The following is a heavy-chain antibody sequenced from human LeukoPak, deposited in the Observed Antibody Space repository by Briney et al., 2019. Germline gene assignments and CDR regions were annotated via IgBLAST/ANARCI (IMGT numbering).Heavy chain of an antibody. Sequence: GGSLRLSCAASGFTFSSYGMHWVRQAPGKGLEWVAVIWYDGSNKYYADSVKGRFTISRDNSKNTLYLQMNSLRAEDTAVYYCARTDYGDSHRYFDLWGRGTLVTVSS. J-gene: IGHJ2*01. CDR1: GFTFSSYG. D-gene: IGHD4-17*01. V-gene: IGHV3-33*01. CDR3: ARTDYGDSHRYFDL. CDR2: IWYDGSNK.